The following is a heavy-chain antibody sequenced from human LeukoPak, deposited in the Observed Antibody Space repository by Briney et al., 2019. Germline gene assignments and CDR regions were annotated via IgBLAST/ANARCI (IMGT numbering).Heavy chain of an antibody. CDR1: GFTLSDHY. CDR3: ARDTDTALDV. J-gene: IGHJ6*02. V-gene: IGHV3-72*01. CDR2: TKNRADSHIT. Sequence: GGSLRLSCVASGFTLSDHYMDWVRQAPGKGLEWISRTKNRADSHITQYAASVNGRFIASRDDSKNSLFLQMNSLKAEDTAVYYCARDTDTALDVWGQGTTVTVSS.